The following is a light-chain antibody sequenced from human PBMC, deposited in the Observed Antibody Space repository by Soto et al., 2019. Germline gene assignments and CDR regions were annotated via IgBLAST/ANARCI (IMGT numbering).Light chain of an antibody. CDR2: GAS. CDR3: HYYGGP. Sequence: EIVLTQSPGTLSLSPGERATLSCRASQSVSSSYLAWYQQKPGQAPRLLIYGASSRATGIPDRFSGSGSGTDFTLTIRRLEPEDFAVYYCHYYGGPFGGGTKIEIK. CDR1: QSVSSSY. J-gene: IGKJ4*01. V-gene: IGKV3-20*01.